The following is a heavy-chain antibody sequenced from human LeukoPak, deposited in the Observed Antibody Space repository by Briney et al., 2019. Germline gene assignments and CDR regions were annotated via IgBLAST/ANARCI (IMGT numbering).Heavy chain of an antibody. CDR1: GGSFSGYY. V-gene: IGHV4-34*01. D-gene: IGHD2-2*01. J-gene: IGHJ6*03. Sequence: SETLSLTCAVYGGSFSGYYWSWIRQPPGKGLEWIGEINHSGSTNYNPSLKSRVTISVDTSKNQFSLKLSSETAADTAVYYCARRRRYTYCSSTSCHIPPYYYYYMDVWGKGTTVTVSS. CDR3: ARRRRYTYCSSTSCHIPPYYYYYMDV. CDR2: INHSGST.